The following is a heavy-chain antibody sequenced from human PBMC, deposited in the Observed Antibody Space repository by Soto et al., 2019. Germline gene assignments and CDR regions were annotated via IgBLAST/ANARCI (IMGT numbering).Heavy chain of an antibody. J-gene: IGHJ5*02. CDR2: IYYSGST. D-gene: IGHD3-9*01. CDR3: ARHVGNFDILTGYYFNWFDP. Sequence: SETLSLTCTVSGGSISSSSYYWGWIRQPPGKGLEWIGSIYYSGSTYYNPSLKSRVTISVDTSKNQFSLRLSSVTAADTAVYYCARHVGNFDILTGYYFNWFDPCGQGTLVTVSS. V-gene: IGHV4-39*01. CDR1: GGSISSSSYY.